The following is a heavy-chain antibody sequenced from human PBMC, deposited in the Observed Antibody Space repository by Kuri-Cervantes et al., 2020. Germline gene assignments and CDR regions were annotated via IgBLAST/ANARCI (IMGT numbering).Heavy chain of an antibody. CDR3: ARDREYYYYGMDV. D-gene: IGHD2/OR15-2a*01. J-gene: IGHJ6*02. CDR2: ISSSGSTI. V-gene: IGHV3-11*04. Sequence: GGSLRLSCAASGFTFSDYYMSWIRQAPGKGLEWVSYISSSGSTIYYADSVKGRFTISRDNAKNSLYLQMNSLRVEDTAVYYCARDREYYYYGMDVWGQGTPVTVSS. CDR1: GFTFSDYY.